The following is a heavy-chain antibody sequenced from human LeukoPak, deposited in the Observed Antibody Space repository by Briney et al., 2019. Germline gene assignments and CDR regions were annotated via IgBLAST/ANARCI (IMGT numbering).Heavy chain of an antibody. CDR1: GFTFSSYW. Sequence: GGSLRLSCAASGFTFSSYWMHWVRHAPGKGLVWVSRINSDGSSTIYADSVKGRFTISRDNAKNTLYLQMNSLRAEDTAVYYCASTYYDFWSGYYTLDYWGQGTLVTVPS. CDR2: INSDGSST. CDR3: ASTYYDFWSGYYTLDY. J-gene: IGHJ4*02. D-gene: IGHD3-3*01. V-gene: IGHV3-74*01.